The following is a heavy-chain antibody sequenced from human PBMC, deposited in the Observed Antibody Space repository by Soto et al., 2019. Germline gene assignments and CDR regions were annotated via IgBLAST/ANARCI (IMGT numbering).Heavy chain of an antibody. CDR3: ARDRNWVDP. Sequence: QVQRVQSGAGVKKPGASVKVSCKASGYTFTSYDISWVRQAPGQGLEWMGWMSTSNGNTNYAQKLQGRVTMTTDTSTSTANMELRSLRPDDTAVYFCARDRNWVDPWGQGTLVTVS. V-gene: IGHV1-18*01. CDR2: MSTSNGNT. CDR1: GYTFTSYD. J-gene: IGHJ5*02.